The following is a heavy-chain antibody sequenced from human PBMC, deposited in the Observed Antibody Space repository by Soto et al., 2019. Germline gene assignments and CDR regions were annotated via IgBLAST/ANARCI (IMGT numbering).Heavy chain of an antibody. J-gene: IGHJ6*02. V-gene: IGHV3-30*18. Sequence: QVQLVESGGGVVQPGRSLRLSCAASGFSFSSFGMHWVRQPPGKGLEWVALISYDGSNLYYADSVKGRFTISRDSSKNMLYLQMNSLRVDATAIYFCAKVRVRGFGAFSGMDVWGQGTTVTVSS. D-gene: IGHD3-10*01. CDR2: ISYDGSNL. CDR3: AKVRVRGFGAFSGMDV. CDR1: GFSFSSFG.